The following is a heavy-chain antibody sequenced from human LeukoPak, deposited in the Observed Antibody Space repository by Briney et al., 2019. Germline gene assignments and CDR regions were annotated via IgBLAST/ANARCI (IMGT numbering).Heavy chain of an antibody. D-gene: IGHD4-17*01. J-gene: IGHJ6*03. CDR2: IYSSGGT. V-gene: IGHV4-4*07. CDR1: GGSINGFY. Sequence: SETLSLTCTVSGGSINGFYWNWIRQPAGKRLEWIGRIYSSGGTDYNPSLKSRVTVSVDTSKNHFSLKLTSVTAADTAVYYCARDGRISYGDYGYYHYYMDVWGKGTPVTISS. CDR3: ARDGRISYGDYGYYHYYMDV.